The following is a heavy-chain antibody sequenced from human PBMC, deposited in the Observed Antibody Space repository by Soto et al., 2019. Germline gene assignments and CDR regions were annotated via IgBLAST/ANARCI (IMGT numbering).Heavy chain of an antibody. CDR3: ARRLYGDYDY. J-gene: IGHJ4*02. V-gene: IGHV1-18*01. CDR2: ISTYNGHT. D-gene: IGHD4-17*01. CDR1: GYSFTTSG. Sequence: QAQLVQSGAEVKEPGASVKVSCKASGYSFTTSGITWVRQAPGQGLEWMGWISTYNGHTNYAQNLQDRVTLTTDTSTSTAYMELRSLRSDDTAVYYCARRLYGDYDYWGQGTLVTVSS.